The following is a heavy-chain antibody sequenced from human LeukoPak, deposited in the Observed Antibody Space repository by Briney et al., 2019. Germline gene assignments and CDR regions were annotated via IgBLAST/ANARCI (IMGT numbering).Heavy chain of an antibody. V-gene: IGHV4-59*08. CDR2: IDYKGST. J-gene: IGHJ5*02. CDR3: AKINGYCSSYSCSNNNWLDP. D-gene: IGHD2-2*01. CDR1: GGSITSNY. Sequence: PSETLSLTCSVSGGSITSNYWSWIRQPPGKGLEWIGYIDYKGSTNHNPSLKRRVTMSVDTAKKLLYLQLSSVTAADTAVYYCAKINGYCSSYSCSNNNWLDPWGQGTLVTVSS.